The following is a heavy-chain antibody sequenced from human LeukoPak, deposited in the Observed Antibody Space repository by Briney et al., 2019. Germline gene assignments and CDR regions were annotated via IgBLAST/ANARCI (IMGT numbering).Heavy chain of an antibody. CDR3: ARGIAAAVTSGYFDY. Sequence: PGGSLRLSCAASGFTFSSYSMNWVRQAPGKGLEWVSSISSSGSYIYYADSVKGRFTISRDNAKNSLYLQMNSLRAEDTAVYYCARGIAAAVTSGYFDYWGQGTLVTVSS. CDR1: GFTFSSYS. V-gene: IGHV3-21*04. J-gene: IGHJ4*02. CDR2: ISSSGSYI. D-gene: IGHD6-13*01.